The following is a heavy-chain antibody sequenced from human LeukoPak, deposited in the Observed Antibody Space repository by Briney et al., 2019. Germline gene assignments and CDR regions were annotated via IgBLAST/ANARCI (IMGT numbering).Heavy chain of an antibody. Sequence: HPGGSLRLSCAASGFTFSSYAMTWVRQAPGKGLEWVSAVSGSGDTTYYADSVKGRFTISRDNSKSTLYLQVNGLRADDTALYYCAKVATSTSGPFDYWGQGTLVTVSS. CDR2: VSGSGDTT. D-gene: IGHD1-26*01. V-gene: IGHV3-23*01. CDR1: GFTFSSYA. J-gene: IGHJ4*02. CDR3: AKVATSTSGPFDY.